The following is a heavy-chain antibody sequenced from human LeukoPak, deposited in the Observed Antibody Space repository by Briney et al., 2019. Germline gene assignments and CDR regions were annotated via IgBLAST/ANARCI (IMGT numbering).Heavy chain of an antibody. CDR2: ISWDGGST. Sequence: QPGGSLRLSCAASGFTFDDYAMHWVRQAPGKGLEWVSLISWDGGSTYYADSVKGRFTISRDNSKNSLYLQMNSLRAEDTALYYCAKAGRPDGRVAYCGGDCYSRWFDPWGQGTLVTVSS. CDR3: AKAGRPDGRVAYCGGDCYSRWFDP. J-gene: IGHJ5*02. D-gene: IGHD2-21*01. V-gene: IGHV3-43D*04. CDR1: GFTFDDYA.